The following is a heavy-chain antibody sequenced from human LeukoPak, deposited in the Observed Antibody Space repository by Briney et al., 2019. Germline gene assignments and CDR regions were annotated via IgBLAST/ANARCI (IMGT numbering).Heavy chain of an antibody. D-gene: IGHD2-15*01. CDR2: IINDGSST. CDR1: GLTFSSHW. Sequence: PGGSLRLSCAASGLTFSSHWMHWVRQAPGKGLVWVSRIINDGSSTTYADSVKGRFTISRDNSKNTLYLQMNSLRAEDTAVYYCAKWVVLGAFDIWGQGTMVTVSS. CDR3: AKWVVLGAFDI. J-gene: IGHJ3*02. V-gene: IGHV3-74*01.